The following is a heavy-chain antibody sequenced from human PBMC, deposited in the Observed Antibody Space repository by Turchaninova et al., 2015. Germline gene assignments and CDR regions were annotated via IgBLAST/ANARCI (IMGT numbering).Heavy chain of an antibody. J-gene: IGHJ5*01. CDR2: INWNSGSI. V-gene: IGHV3-9*03. CDR3: ARDNDRDDDGWFDS. CDR1: GFIFDNYG. D-gene: IGHD1-1*01. Sequence: EVHLGESGGGLVKSGTYLRLSFAASGFIFDNYGMHWVRQVPGKGLEWVSGINWNSGSIHYADSVMGRFTISRDNAKNSLYLQMNSLRAEDMALYFCARDNDRDDDGWFDSWGQGTLVTVSS.